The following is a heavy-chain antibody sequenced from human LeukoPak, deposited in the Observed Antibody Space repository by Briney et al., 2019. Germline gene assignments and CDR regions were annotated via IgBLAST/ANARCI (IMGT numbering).Heavy chain of an antibody. J-gene: IGHJ4*02. D-gene: IGHD1-26*01. CDR2: ISAYNGNT. Sequence: GASVKVSCKASGYTFTSYGISGVRQAPGQGLEWMGWISAYNGNTNFAQTLQGRVTMTTDTSTGTAYMELRSPRSDDTAVYYCARLVGTSMQKDYWGQGTMVTVSS. CDR1: GYTFTSYG. CDR3: ARLVGTSMQKDY. V-gene: IGHV1-18*01.